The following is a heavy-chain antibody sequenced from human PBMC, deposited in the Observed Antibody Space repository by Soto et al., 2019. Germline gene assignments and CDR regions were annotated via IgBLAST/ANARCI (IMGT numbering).Heavy chain of an antibody. V-gene: IGHV4-34*01. CDR1: GGSFSGYY. D-gene: IGHD3-3*01. CDR2: INHSGST. J-gene: IGHJ6*02. CDR3: ARGALRFLEWLGYYYYYGMDV. Sequence: SETLSLTCAVYGGSFSGYYWSWILQPPGQWLEWIGEINHSGSTNYNPPLKSRVTISVDTSKNQFSLKLSSVTAADTAVYYCARGALRFLEWLGYYYYYGMDVWGQGTTVTVSS.